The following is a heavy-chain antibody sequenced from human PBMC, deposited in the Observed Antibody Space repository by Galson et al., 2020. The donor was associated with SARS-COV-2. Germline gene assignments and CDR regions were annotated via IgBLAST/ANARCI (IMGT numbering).Heavy chain of an antibody. CDR2: IKSKTEGRTT. D-gene: IGHD3-3*01. J-gene: IGHJ6*03. V-gene: IGHV3-15*01. Sequence: GESLKISRAASGFTFSNAWMSWVRQAPGKGLEWVGRIKSKTEGRTTDYAATVKGRFTISRDDSKNTLYLQMNSLKTEDTAVYYCTTDPLYYDFWSGPKYDYYDYMDVWGKGTTVTVSS. CDR1: GFTFSNAW. CDR3: TTDPLYYDFWSGPKYDYYDYMDV.